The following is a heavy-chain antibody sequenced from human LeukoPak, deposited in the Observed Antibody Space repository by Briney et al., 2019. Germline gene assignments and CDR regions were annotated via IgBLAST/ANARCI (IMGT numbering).Heavy chain of an antibody. CDR1: GFTFSSCA. CDR2: ISGTGGTT. J-gene: IGHJ4*02. CDR3: VKSPLNLGYCSGGSCHYFDY. D-gene: IGHD2-15*01. V-gene: IGHV3-23*01. Sequence: GGSLRLSCVGSGFTFSSCAMIWVRQTPGKGLEWVSVISGTGGTTYDADSVKGRFTISRDNSKNTPYLQMNSLRAEDTAVYYCVKSPLNLGYCSGGSCHYFDYWGQGTLVTVSS.